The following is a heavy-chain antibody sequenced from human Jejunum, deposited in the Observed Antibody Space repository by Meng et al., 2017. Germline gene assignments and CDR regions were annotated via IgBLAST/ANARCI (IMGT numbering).Heavy chain of an antibody. CDR3: ATEIGQYRYSPPCDY. Sequence: GGSLRLSCVVSGFTFSNAGMSWVRQGPGKGLEWVGRFQSKSYDGATDYAPLVKGRFTISRDGSKNTLYLEMNSLKTGVTAVYYCATEIGQYRYSPPCDYWGQGTLVTVSS. V-gene: IGHV3-15*05. CDR1: GFTFSNAG. J-gene: IGHJ4*02. CDR2: FQSKSYDGAT. D-gene: IGHD2-15*01.